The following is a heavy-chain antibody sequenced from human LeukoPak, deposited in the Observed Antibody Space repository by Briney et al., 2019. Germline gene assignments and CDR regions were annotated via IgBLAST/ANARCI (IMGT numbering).Heavy chain of an antibody. V-gene: IGHV3-21*01. D-gene: IGHD1-26*01. CDR2: ISSSSSYI. CDR3: ARGRSGSYLHYFDY. Sequence: GGSLRLSCAASGFTFSTYAMSWVRQAPGKGLEWVSSISSSSSYIYYADSVKGRFTISRDNAKNSLYLQMNSLRAEDTAVYYCARGRSGSYLHYFDYWGQGTLVTVSS. J-gene: IGHJ4*02. CDR1: GFTFSTYA.